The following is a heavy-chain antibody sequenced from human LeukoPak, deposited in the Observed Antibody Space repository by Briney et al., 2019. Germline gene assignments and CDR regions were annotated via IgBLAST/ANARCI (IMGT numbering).Heavy chain of an antibody. Sequence: SVKVSCKASGGTFSSYAISWVRQAPGQGLEWMGGIIPIFGTANYAQKFQGRVTITADESTSTAYMELSSLRSEDTAVYYCARLHAEWELLPDYWGQGTLVTVSS. CDR3: ARLHAEWELLPDY. CDR2: IIPIFGTA. CDR1: GGTFSSYA. J-gene: IGHJ4*02. D-gene: IGHD1-26*01. V-gene: IGHV1-69*13.